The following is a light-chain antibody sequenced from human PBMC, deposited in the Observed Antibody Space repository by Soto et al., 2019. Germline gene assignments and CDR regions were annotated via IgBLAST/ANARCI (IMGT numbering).Light chain of an antibody. Sequence: EIVLTQSPGTLSLSPGERATLSCRASQSVRSSYLAWYQQKPGQAPRLLIYGASSRATGIPDRVSGSGSGTDFTLTINRLEPEDFAVYYCQQYGTSPKYTFGQGTKLEIK. CDR3: QQYGTSPKYT. J-gene: IGKJ2*01. CDR1: QSVRSSY. V-gene: IGKV3-20*01. CDR2: GAS.